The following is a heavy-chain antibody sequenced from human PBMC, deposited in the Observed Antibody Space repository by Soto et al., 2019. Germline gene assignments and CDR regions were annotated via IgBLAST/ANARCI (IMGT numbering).Heavy chain of an antibody. D-gene: IGHD3-3*01. CDR3: AKAKQFGVVTSLGMDV. CDR1: GFTFDDYT. V-gene: IGHV3-43*01. Sequence: GGSLRLSCAASGFTFDDYTMHWVRQAPGKGLEWVSLISWDGGSTYYADSVKGRFTISRDNSKNSLYLQMNSLRTEDTALYYCAKAKQFGVVTSLGMDVWGQGTTVTVSS. CDR2: ISWDGGST. J-gene: IGHJ6*02.